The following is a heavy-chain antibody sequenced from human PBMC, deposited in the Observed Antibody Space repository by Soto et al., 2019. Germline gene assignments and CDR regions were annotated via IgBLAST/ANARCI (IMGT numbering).Heavy chain of an antibody. V-gene: IGHV4-34*01. D-gene: IGHD2-2*01. CDR1: CGSFSGYY. CDR3: ARGNEEDCGRTSCANFDS. Sequence: SETLSLTCAVYCGSFSGYYWSWIRQPPWKGLEWIVEINHSGSTNYNPSLKSRVTISVDTSKNQFSLKLSSVTAADKAVYYCARGNEEDCGRTSCANFDSWGQGALVTLSS. J-gene: IGHJ4*02. CDR2: INHSGST.